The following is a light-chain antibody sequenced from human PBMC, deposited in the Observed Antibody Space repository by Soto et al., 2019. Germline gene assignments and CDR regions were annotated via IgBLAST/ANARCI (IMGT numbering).Light chain of an antibody. CDR3: AAWDDSLNGL. J-gene: IGLJ2*01. V-gene: IGLV1-44*01. CDR2: SND. Sequence: QSVLTQPPSASGTAGQRVTISCSGSSSNIGSYTVNWYQQLPGAAPKLLIYSNDQRPSGVPDRFSGSKSGTSASLAISGLQSEDEADYYCAAWDDSLNGLFGGGTKLTVL. CDR1: SSNIGSYT.